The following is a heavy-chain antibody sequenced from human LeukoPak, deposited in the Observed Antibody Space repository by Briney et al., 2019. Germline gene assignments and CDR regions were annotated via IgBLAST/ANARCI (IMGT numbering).Heavy chain of an antibody. Sequence: GGSLRLSCAASGFTFSSYAMSWVRQAPGKGLEWVSAISGSGGSTYYADSVKGRFTISRDNSKNTLYLQMNSLRAEDTAVYYCAKERPYYDFWSGYYPSDYWDQGTLVTVSP. CDR2: ISGSGGST. V-gene: IGHV3-23*01. CDR1: GFTFSSYA. J-gene: IGHJ4*02. D-gene: IGHD3-3*01. CDR3: AKERPYYDFWSGYYPSDY.